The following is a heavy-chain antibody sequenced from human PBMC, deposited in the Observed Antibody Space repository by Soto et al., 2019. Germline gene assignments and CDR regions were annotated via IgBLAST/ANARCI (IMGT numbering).Heavy chain of an antibody. V-gene: IGHV1-18*04. CDR3: ARERKNYYDSSGYYHDWYFDL. CDR2: ISAYNGNT. CDR1: GYTFTSYG. J-gene: IGHJ2*01. Sequence: ASVKVSCKTSGYTFTSYGISWVRQAPGQGLEWMGWISAYNGNTNYAQKLQGRVTMTTDTSTSTAYMELRSLRSDDTAVYYCARERKNYYDSSGYYHDWYFDLWGRGTLVTVSS. D-gene: IGHD3-22*01.